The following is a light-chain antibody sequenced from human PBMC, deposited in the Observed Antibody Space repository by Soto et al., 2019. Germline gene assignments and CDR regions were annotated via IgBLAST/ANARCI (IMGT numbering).Light chain of an antibody. CDR1: QSLRSS. J-gene: IGKJ1*01. Sequence: ETMMTHSPDTLSVSLCERATLSSRASQSLRSSLAWYQQKPGQAPRLLIYDASTRATGIPARFSGSGSGTDFTLTISGLQSEDFAVYYCQQYNNWPQTFGQGTKVDIK. CDR3: QQYNNWPQT. V-gene: IGKV3-15*01. CDR2: DAS.